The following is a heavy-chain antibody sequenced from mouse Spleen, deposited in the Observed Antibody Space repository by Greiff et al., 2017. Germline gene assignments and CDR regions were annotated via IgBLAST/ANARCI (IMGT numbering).Heavy chain of an antibody. Sequence: EVKLVESGGDLVKPGGSLKLSCAASGFTFSSYGMSWVRQTPDKRLEWVATISSGGSYTYYPDSVKGRFTISRDNAKNTLYLQMSSLKSEDTAMYYCARHGYGNYGFDYWGQGTTLTVSS. CDR1: GFTFSSYG. D-gene: IGHD2-10*02. V-gene: IGHV5-6*01. CDR2: ISSGGSYT. CDR3: ARHGYGNYGFDY. J-gene: IGHJ2*01.